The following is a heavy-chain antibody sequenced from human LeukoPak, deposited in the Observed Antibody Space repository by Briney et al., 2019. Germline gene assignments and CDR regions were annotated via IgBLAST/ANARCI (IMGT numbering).Heavy chain of an antibody. Sequence: AGGSLRLSCAASGFTFSSYGMHWVRQAPGKGLEWVAVLWYDGSNKYYADSVKGRFTISRDNSKNTLYLQMNGLRAEDTAVYYCAKGGEEQQLVYYYYYMDVWGKGTTVTVSS. J-gene: IGHJ6*03. CDR3: AKGGEEQQLVYYYYYMDV. CDR1: GFTFSSYG. D-gene: IGHD6-13*01. V-gene: IGHV3-33*06. CDR2: LWYDGSNK.